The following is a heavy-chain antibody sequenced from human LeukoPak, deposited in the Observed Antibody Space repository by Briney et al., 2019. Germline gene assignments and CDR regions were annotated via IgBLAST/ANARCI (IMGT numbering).Heavy chain of an antibody. D-gene: IGHD3/OR15-3a*01. CDR3: ARLRFGLNWFDP. Sequence: ASVKVSCTASGYTFTSYGISWVRQAPGQGLEWMGWISAYNGNTNYAQKLQGRVTMTTDTSTSTAYMELRSLRSDDTAVYYCARLRFGLNWFDPWGQGTLVTVSS. J-gene: IGHJ5*02. V-gene: IGHV1-18*01. CDR2: ISAYNGNT. CDR1: GYTFTSYG.